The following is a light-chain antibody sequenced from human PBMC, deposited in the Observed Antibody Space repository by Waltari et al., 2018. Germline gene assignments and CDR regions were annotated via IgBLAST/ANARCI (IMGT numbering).Light chain of an antibody. CDR3: QAWDSSTPWV. Sequence: SYELTQPSSVSVSPGQTASITCSGDNLENKYVSWYQQRPGNSPVLVIYQDAKRPSVIPERFSGANSGNTATLTISGTQAMDEADYYCQAWDSSTPWVFGGGTKVTVL. V-gene: IGLV3-1*01. CDR1: NLENKY. J-gene: IGLJ3*02. CDR2: QDA.